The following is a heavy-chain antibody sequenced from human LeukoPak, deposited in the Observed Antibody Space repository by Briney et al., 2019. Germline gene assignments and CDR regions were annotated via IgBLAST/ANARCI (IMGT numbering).Heavy chain of an antibody. V-gene: IGHV3-23*01. Sequence: PGGSLRLSCVASGFNIRNYGMNWVRQAPGKGLEWVAAVSDDGDKTYYGDSVKGRFTVSRDNSKNTLYLQMSSLRAEDTAVYYCEGRTYYFDCWGQGTLVTVSS. CDR1: GFNIRNYG. D-gene: IGHD3-16*01. CDR3: EGRTYYFDC. J-gene: IGHJ4*02. CDR2: VSDDGDKT.